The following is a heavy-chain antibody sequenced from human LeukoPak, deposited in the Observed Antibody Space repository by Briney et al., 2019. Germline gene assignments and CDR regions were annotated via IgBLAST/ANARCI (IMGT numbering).Heavy chain of an antibody. CDR1: GFTFSNYA. V-gene: IGHV3-64*01. Sequence: GGSLRLSCVASGFTFSNYAMHWVRQAPGKGLEYVSSIARNGGWTYYVNSVKERFTISRDNSKNTLYLQMGSLRVEDMAVYYCARGDLGDSTGTRRGGDYWGQGTLVTVSS. CDR2: IARNGGWT. J-gene: IGHJ4*02. CDR3: ARGDLGDSTGTRRGGDY. D-gene: IGHD1-1*01.